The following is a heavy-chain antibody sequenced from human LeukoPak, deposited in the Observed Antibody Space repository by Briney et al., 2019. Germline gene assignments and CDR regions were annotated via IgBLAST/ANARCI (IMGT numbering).Heavy chain of an antibody. J-gene: IGHJ5*02. D-gene: IGHD2-8*02. Sequence: GGSLRLSCVASGFTFSNHAMTWVRQAPGKGLEWVSAISASGVDTLYAPSVKGRFTISRDNSKNTLYLQINSLRAEDTAIYYCAKDVWWSVSWGQGTLVTVSS. CDR2: ISASGVDT. CDR1: GFTFSNHA. V-gene: IGHV3-23*01. CDR3: AKDVWWSVS.